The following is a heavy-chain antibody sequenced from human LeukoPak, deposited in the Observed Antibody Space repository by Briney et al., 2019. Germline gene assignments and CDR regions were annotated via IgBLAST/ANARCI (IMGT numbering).Heavy chain of an antibody. CDR2: ISSSSSYI. D-gene: IGHD2-2*01. V-gene: IGHV3-21*01. CDR3: ARIGYCSSTSCLGFDY. Sequence: GGSLRLSCAASGFTFSSYSMNWVRQAPGKGREWVSSISSSSSYIYYADSVKGRFTISRDNAKNSLYLQMNSLRAEDTAVYYCARIGYCSSTSCLGFDYWGQGTLVTVSS. CDR1: GFTFSSYS. J-gene: IGHJ4*02.